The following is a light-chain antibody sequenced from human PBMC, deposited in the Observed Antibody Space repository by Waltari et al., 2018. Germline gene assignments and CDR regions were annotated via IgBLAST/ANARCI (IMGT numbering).Light chain of an antibody. CDR1: SSAIGRYNT. CDR2: EVK. J-gene: IGLJ3*02. V-gene: IGLV2-14*01. Sequence: QSALTQPASVSGSPGQSITIPCTGTSSAIGRYNTVSWYQQYPGKAPQIIIYEVKNRPSGVSTRFSGSTSGNTASLTISALQADDEAYFYCSSYTGDNILLFGGGTKVTVL. CDR3: SSYTGDNILL.